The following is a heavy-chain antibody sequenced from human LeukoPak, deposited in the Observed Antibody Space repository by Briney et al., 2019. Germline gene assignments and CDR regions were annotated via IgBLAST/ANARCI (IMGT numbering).Heavy chain of an antibody. J-gene: IGHJ6*02. V-gene: IGHV4-59*01. Sequence: SETLSLTCTVSGGSISSYYWSWIRQPPGKGLEWIGYIYYSGSTNYNPSLKSRVTISVDTSKNQFSLKLSSVTAADTAVYYCARAPSSSWYPTLGMDVWGQGTTVTVSS. CDR1: GGSISSYY. CDR3: ARAPSSSWYPTLGMDV. D-gene: IGHD6-13*01. CDR2: IYYSGST.